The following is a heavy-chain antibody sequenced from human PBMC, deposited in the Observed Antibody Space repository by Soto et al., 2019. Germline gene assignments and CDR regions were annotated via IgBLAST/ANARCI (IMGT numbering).Heavy chain of an antibody. CDR1: GLSFSLYS. CDR2: ISGSGRNI. Sequence: EVQLLESGGGPVQPGGSLRLSCATSGLSFSLYSMGWVRQAPGKGLEWVSAISGSGRNIHYADSVKGRFTISRDNSKNTLSLQTNSLRAEDTALYYCAKDDRTASRIDYWGQGTLVTVSS. CDR3: AKDDRTASRIDY. D-gene: IGHD2-21*02. J-gene: IGHJ4*02. V-gene: IGHV3-23*01.